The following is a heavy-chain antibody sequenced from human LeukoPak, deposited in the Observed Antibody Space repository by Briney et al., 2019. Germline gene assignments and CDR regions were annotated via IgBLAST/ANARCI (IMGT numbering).Heavy chain of an antibody. Sequence: GGSLRLSCAASGFTFSSYEMNWVRQAPGKGLEWVSYISSSGRTKYYADSVKGRFTISRDNSKNTLYLQMNSLRAEDTAVYYCAKGPYYYDSSGYRGQNAFDIWGQGTMVTVSS. CDR1: GFTFSSYE. CDR2: ISSSGRTK. CDR3: AKGPYYYDSSGYRGQNAFDI. D-gene: IGHD3-22*01. J-gene: IGHJ3*02. V-gene: IGHV3-48*03.